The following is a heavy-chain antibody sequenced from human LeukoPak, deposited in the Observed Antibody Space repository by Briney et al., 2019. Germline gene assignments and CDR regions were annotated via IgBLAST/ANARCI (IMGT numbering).Heavy chain of an antibody. D-gene: IGHD2-2*01. J-gene: IGHJ4*02. V-gene: IGHV4-4*07. Sequence: SETLSLTCTVSGGSISTYYWSWLRQPAGRGLEWIGHIYSSGSTNYNPSLKSRVTMSVDTSKNQFSLKGSSVTAADTAVYYCARRSSIENFYDYWGQGTLVPVSS. CDR3: ARRSSIENFYDY. CDR1: GGSISTYY. CDR2: IYSSGST.